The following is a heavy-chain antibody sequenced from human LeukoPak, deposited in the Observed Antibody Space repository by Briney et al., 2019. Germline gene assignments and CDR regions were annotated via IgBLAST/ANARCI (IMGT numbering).Heavy chain of an antibody. J-gene: IGHJ4*02. CDR3: ARDAVVRGVIDYFDY. V-gene: IGHV3-30*04. CDR2: ISYDGSNK. CDR1: GFTFSSYA. Sequence: GGSLRLSCAASGFTFSSYAMHWVRQAPGKGLEWVAVISYDGSNKYYADSVKGRFTISRDNSKNTLYLQMSSLRAADTAVYYCARDAVVRGVIDYFDYWGQGTLVTVSS. D-gene: IGHD3-10*01.